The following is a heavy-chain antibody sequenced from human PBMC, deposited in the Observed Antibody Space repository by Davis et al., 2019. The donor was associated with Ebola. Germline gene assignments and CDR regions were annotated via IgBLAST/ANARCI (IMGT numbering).Heavy chain of an antibody. CDR2: ISSDGNKL. J-gene: IGHJ3*01. V-gene: IGHV3-30*18. D-gene: IGHD2-15*01. CDR1: GFTFTTFA. Sequence: GESLKISCAASGFTFTTFAMHWVRQAPDGGLEWVAFISSDGNKLFYGDSVKGRFTISRETANNTVNLQMNSLRVEDTAIYFCAKEALHSGGTFDVWGQGTVVTVSS. CDR3: AKEALHSGGTFDV.